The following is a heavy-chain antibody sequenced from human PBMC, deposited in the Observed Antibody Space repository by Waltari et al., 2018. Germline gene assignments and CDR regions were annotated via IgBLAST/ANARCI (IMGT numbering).Heavy chain of an antibody. Sequence: QVQLQQWGAGLLKPSETLSLTCAVYGGSFSGYYWSWIRQPPGKGLEWIGEINHSGSTSYNPSLKSRVTTAVDPSKNQFSLKVSSVTAADTAVYYCARQSKSYYGSGRRGWFDPWGQGTLVTVSS. CDR2: INHSGST. J-gene: IGHJ5*02. D-gene: IGHD3-10*01. V-gene: IGHV4-34*01. CDR1: GGSFSGYY. CDR3: ARQSKSYYGSGRRGWFDP.